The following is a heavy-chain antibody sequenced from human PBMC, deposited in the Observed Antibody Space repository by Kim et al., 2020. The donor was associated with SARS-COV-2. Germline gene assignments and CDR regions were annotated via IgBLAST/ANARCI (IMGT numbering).Heavy chain of an antibody. CDR1: GFTFSSYS. V-gene: IGHV3-21*01. CDR3: ARDHPYYYGSGSYYWPGYYYGMDV. Sequence: GGSLRLSCAASGFTFSSYSMNWVRQAPGKGLEWVSSISSSSSYIYYADSVKGRFTISRDNAKNSLYLQMNSLRAEDTAVYYCARDHPYYYGSGSYYWPGYYYGMDVWGQGTTVTVSS. J-gene: IGHJ6*02. D-gene: IGHD3-10*01. CDR2: ISSSSSYI.